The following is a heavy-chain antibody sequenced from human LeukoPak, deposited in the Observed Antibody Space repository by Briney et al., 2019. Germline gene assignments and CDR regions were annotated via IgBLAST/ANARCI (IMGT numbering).Heavy chain of an antibody. CDR3: ARAGYGDHLRFDY. CDR1: GFTFSSYW. Sequence: GGSLRLSCAASGFTFSSYWVSWVRQAPGKGLEWVANIKQDGSEKYYVDSVKGRFTISRDNAKNSLYLQMNSLRAEDTAVYYCARAGYGDHLRFDYWGQGTLVTVSS. CDR2: IKQDGSEK. V-gene: IGHV3-7*01. J-gene: IGHJ4*02. D-gene: IGHD4-17*01.